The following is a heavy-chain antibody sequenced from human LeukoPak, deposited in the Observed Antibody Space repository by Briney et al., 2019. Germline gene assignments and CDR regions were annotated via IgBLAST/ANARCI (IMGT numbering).Heavy chain of an antibody. Sequence: PSETLPLTCTVSGGSISSHYWSWIRQPPGKGLEWIGYIYYSGSTNYNPSLKSRVTISVDTSKNQFSLKLSSVTAADTAVYYCAREVAAAALDYWGQGTLVTVSS. V-gene: IGHV4-59*11. CDR2: IYYSGST. CDR1: GGSISSHY. D-gene: IGHD6-13*01. CDR3: AREVAAAALDY. J-gene: IGHJ4*02.